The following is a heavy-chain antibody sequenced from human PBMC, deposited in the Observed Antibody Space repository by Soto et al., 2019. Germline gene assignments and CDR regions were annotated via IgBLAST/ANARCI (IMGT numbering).Heavy chain of an antibody. Sequence: QLQLQESGPGLVKPSETLSLTCTVSGGSISSSSYYWGWIRQLPGKGLGWIGSIYYSGSTYYNTSLKCRATIYVDTSNNQFSLKLSSVTAADTAVYYCASHDCRSSGYPFDYWGQGNLVTVSS. CDR2: IYYSGST. CDR3: ASHDCRSSGYPFDY. J-gene: IGHJ4*02. D-gene: IGHD3-22*01. V-gene: IGHV4-39*01. CDR1: GGSISSSSYY.